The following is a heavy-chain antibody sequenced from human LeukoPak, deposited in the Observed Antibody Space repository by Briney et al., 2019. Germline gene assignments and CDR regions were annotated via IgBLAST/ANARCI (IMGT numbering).Heavy chain of an antibody. CDR1: GYTFIRYY. V-gene: IGHV1-46*01. J-gene: IGHJ4*02. D-gene: IGHD3/OR15-3a*01. CDR2: VNPSGDST. Sequence: ASVKVSCKASGYTFIRYYIHWVRQAPGQGLEWMGIVNPSGDSTNYAQKFQGRVTKTRDTSTSTVYMELSSLRSEDTAVYYCARWTTTYLDYWGQGTLVTVSS. CDR3: ARWTTTYLDY.